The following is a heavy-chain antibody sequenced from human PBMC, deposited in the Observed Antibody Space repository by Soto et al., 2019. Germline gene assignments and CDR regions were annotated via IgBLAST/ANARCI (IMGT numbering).Heavy chain of an antibody. Sequence: GGSLRLSCAASGFTFSSYAMSWVHQAPGKGLEWVSAISGSGGSTYYADSVKGRFTISRDNSKNTLYLQMNSLRAEDTAVYYCAKDGGYCSSTSCYEPYYYYYYMDVWGKGTTVTVSS. J-gene: IGHJ6*03. CDR3: AKDGGYCSSTSCYEPYYYYYYMDV. CDR1: GFTFSSYA. D-gene: IGHD2-2*01. V-gene: IGHV3-23*01. CDR2: ISGSGGST.